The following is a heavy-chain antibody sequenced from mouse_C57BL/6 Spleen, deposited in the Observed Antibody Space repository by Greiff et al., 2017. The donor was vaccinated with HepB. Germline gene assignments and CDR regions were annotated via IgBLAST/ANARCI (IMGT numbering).Heavy chain of an antibody. D-gene: IGHD1-1*01. V-gene: IGHV5-4*03. Sequence: EVKLMESGGGLVKPGGSLKLSCAASGFTFSSYAMSWVRQTPEKRLEWVATISDGGSYTYYPDNVKGRFTISRDNAKNNLYLQMSHLKSEDTAMYYCAFYYGNTNWYFDVWGTGTTVTVSS. CDR1: GFTFSSYA. J-gene: IGHJ1*03. CDR2: ISDGGSYT. CDR3: AFYYGNTNWYFDV.